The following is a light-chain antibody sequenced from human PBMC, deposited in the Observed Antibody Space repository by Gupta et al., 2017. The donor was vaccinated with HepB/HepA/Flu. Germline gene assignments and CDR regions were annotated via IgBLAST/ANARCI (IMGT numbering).Light chain of an antibody. Sequence: QSSLTQPASVSGSAGQSLTISCTGTSSDVGVYNYASWYQQHPGKTPKLMVYDVSNRPSGVSNRFSGSESGTTASLTISGLQAEDEADYYCSSYTNSSTLFGGGTKLTVL. CDR1: SSDVGVYNY. V-gene: IGLV2-14*03. CDR2: DVS. J-gene: IGLJ2*01. CDR3: SSYTNSSTL.